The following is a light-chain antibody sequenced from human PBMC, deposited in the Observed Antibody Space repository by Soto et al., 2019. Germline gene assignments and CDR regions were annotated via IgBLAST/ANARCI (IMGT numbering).Light chain of an antibody. Sequence: QSALTQPASVSGSPGQSITISCTGTSNDVGGYDYVTWYQHHPGKAPKLMIYDVSNRPSGISDRFSASKSGNTASLTISGDQAEDEAHYYCSSYTSRATLVFGGGTKLTVL. J-gene: IGLJ2*01. CDR1: SNDVGGYDY. CDR3: SSYTSRATLV. V-gene: IGLV2-14*03. CDR2: DVS.